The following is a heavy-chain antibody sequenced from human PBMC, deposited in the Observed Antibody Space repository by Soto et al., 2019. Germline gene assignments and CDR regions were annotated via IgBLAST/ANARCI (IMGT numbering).Heavy chain of an antibody. J-gene: IGHJ4*02. CDR1: GGSINSGGYC. CDR3: SRGILV. D-gene: IGHD5-18*01. Sequence: QVQLQESGPGLVKPSQTLSLTCTVSGGSINSGGYCWSWIRQHPGKGLDWIGCISYGGSTSYNPSRESRVTISVDTSKNPFSLKLTSVTAADTAVYYCSRGILVWGQGALITVSS. CDR2: ISYGGST. V-gene: IGHV4-31*03.